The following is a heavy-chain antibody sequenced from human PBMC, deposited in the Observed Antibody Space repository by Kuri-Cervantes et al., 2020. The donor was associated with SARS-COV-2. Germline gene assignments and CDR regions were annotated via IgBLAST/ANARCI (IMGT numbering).Heavy chain of an antibody. D-gene: IGHD3-10*01. J-gene: IGHJ6*02. Sequence: ASVKVSCKASGYTFTSYYMHWVRQAPGQGLEWMGIINPSGGSTSYAQKFQGRVTMTRDTSASTAYMELSSLRSEDTAVYYCARVYGSGSYGAYYGMDVWGQGTTVTVSS. V-gene: IGHV1-46*01. CDR3: ARVYGSGSYGAYYGMDV. CDR2: INPSGGST. CDR1: GYTFTSYY.